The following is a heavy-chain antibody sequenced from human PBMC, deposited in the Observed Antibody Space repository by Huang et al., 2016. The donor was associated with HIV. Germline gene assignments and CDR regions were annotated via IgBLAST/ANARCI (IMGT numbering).Heavy chain of an antibody. V-gene: IGHV3-30*18. CDR1: GFTFSSYG. D-gene: IGHD6-13*01. J-gene: IGHJ4*02. CDR2: ISYDDKTK. Sequence: QVQLVESGGGVVQPGRSLRISCAASGFTFSSYGMHWVRQAPGQGLEWVAVISYDDKTKYYADSVKGRFSISRDNSKTTVYLQLNSRRVEDTAVYYCAKGGSAAAVLDFWGQGTLVTVSS. CDR3: AKGGSAAAVLDF.